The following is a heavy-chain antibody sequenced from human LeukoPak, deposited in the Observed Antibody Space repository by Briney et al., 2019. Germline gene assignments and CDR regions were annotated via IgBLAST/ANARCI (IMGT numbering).Heavy chain of an antibody. Sequence: SETLSLTCTVSGGSISSYYWSWIRQPPGKGLEWIGYIYYSGSTNYNPSLKSRVTISVDTSKNQFSLKLSSVTAADTAVYYCARLYYDFWSGYQDYWGQGTLVTVSS. V-gene: IGHV4-59*01. J-gene: IGHJ4*02. CDR3: ARLYYDFWSGYQDY. D-gene: IGHD3-3*01. CDR2: IYYSGST. CDR1: GGSISSYY.